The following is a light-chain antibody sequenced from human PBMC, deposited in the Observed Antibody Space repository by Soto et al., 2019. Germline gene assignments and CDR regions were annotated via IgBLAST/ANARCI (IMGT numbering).Light chain of an antibody. J-gene: IGKJ2*01. V-gene: IGKV3-15*01. Sequence: EIVMTQFPATLSVSPGERVTLSCRASQSVRSNLAWYQQQPGQTPRLLIYGASTRATGIPARFSGSGSGTEFTLTITSLQSEDFAVYYCQHYNNRPPYTFGQGTKLEIK. CDR1: QSVRSN. CDR2: GAS. CDR3: QHYNNRPPYT.